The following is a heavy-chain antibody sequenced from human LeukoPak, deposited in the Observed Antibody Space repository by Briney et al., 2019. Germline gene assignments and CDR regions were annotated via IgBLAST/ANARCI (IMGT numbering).Heavy chain of an antibody. CDR1: GYSISSGYY. D-gene: IGHD3-10*01. V-gene: IGHV4-38-2*02. J-gene: IGHJ6*03. CDR2: IYHSGST. Sequence: SETLSLTCTVSGYSISSGYYWGWIRQPPGKGLEWIASIYHSGSTYYNPSLKSRVAISVDTSKNQFSLKLSSVTAADTAVYYCARVYGSGSYYNRVYYYYYYMDVWGKGTTVTISS. CDR3: ARVYGSGSYYNRVYYYYYYMDV.